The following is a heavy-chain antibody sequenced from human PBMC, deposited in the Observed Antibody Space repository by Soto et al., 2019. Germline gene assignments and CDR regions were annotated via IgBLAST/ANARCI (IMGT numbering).Heavy chain of an antibody. CDR2: INPRLEGT. J-gene: IGHJ4*02. CDR3: ASGPYYYDSSGSSGDFDY. V-gene: IGHV1-2*02. Sequence: ASVKVSCKTSGYTFTGYYMHGVRQAAGQGLERMGWINPRLEGTVYARQIGGRVTVTRYTRISTDCMELSRLRSDGTAVYYCASGPYYYDSSGSSGDFDYCGKGPLVTVSS. CDR1: GYTFTGYY. D-gene: IGHD3-22*01.